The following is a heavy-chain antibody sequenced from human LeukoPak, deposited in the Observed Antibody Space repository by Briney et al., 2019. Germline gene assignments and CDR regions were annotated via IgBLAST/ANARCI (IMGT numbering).Heavy chain of an antibody. CDR1: GYTFTSYA. D-gene: IGHD5-18*01. CDR2: INAGNGNT. J-gene: IGHJ3*02. V-gene: IGHV1-3*01. CDR3: ARSLNRGYSYGGDAFDI. Sequence: GASVKVSCKASGYTFTSYAMHWVRQAPGQRLEWMGWINAGNGNTKYSQKFQGRVTITRDTSASTAYMELSSLRSEDTAVYYCARSLNRGYSYGGDAFDIWGQGTMVTVSS.